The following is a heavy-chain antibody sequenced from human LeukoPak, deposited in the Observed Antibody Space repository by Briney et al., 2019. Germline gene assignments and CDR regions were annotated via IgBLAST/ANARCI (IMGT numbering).Heavy chain of an antibody. CDR1: GVSIRSYY. Sequence: SETLSLTCTVSGVSIRSYYWSWIRQPPGKGLEWIGHIYYSGSTYYNPSLKSRVTISIDTSKNQFSLKLTSVTAADTAVYYCANYDGAPRSWGQGTLVTVSS. V-gene: IGHV4-59*08. CDR2: IYYSGST. CDR3: ANYDGAPRS. J-gene: IGHJ5*02. D-gene: IGHD3-16*01.